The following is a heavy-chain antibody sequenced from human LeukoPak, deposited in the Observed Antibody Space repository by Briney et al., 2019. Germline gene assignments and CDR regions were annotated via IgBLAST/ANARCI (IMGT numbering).Heavy chain of an antibody. V-gene: IGHV3-48*03. J-gene: IGHJ6*04. CDR3: AELGITMIGGV. D-gene: IGHD3-10*02. CDR1: GFTFSTYE. CDR2: ISTSGATI. Sequence: PGGSLRLSCEASGFTFSTYEMNWVRQAPGKGLEWLSYISTSGATIHYADSVKGRFTISRDNAKNSLYLQMNSLRAEDTAVYYCAELGITMIGGVWGKGTTVTISS.